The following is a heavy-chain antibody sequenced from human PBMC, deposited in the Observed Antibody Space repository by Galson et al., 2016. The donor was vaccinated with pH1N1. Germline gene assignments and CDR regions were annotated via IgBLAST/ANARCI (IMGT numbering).Heavy chain of an antibody. V-gene: IGHV3-9*01. CDR2: IRWHSGSI. D-gene: IGHD6-25*01. J-gene: IGHJ4*02. CDR3: VRAVGAAGGY. Sequence: SLRLSCAASGFTFDDYAMHWVRQAPGKGLEWVSGIRWHSGSIGYADSVKGRFTISRDNAKNSLYLQMNSLRAEDTALYYCVRAVGAAGGYWGQGTLVTVSS. CDR1: GFTFDDYA.